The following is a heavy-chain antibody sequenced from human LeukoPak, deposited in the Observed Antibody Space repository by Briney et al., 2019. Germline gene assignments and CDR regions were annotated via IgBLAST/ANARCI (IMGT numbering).Heavy chain of an antibody. CDR3: TIVAGDYYYYGMDV. Sequence: GGSLRLSCAASGFTFSSYGMHWVRQAPGKGLEWVAVISYDGSNKYYADSVKGRFTISRDNSKNTAYLQMNSLKTEDTAVYYCTIVAGDYYYYGMDVFGQGTTVTVSS. V-gene: IGHV3-30*03. J-gene: IGHJ6*02. CDR2: ISYDGSNK. D-gene: IGHD6-19*01. CDR1: GFTFSSYG.